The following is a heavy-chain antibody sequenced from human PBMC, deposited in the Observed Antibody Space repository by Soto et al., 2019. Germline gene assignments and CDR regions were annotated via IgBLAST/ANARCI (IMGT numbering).Heavy chain of an antibody. J-gene: IGHJ4*02. CDR2: IIPIFGTA. Sequence: QVQLVQSGAEVKKPGSSVKVSCKASGGTFSSYAISWVRQAPGQGLEWMGGIIPIFGTAKYAQKYQGRVMITADESTSTAYMELSSLRSEDTAVYYCARIGREDDYVWGSYRSPLDYWGQGTLVTVSS. D-gene: IGHD3-16*02. V-gene: IGHV1-69*01. CDR3: ARIGREDDYVWGSYRSPLDY. CDR1: GGTFSSYA.